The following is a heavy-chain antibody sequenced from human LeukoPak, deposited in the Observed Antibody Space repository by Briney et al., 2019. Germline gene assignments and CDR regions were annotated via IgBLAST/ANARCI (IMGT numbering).Heavy chain of an antibody. CDR2: INHSGST. Sequence: PSETLSLTCAVYGGSFSGYYWSWIRQPPGKGLEWIGEINHSGSTNYNPSLKSRVTISVDTSKNQFSLKLSSVTAADTAVYYCARVEDTAMDKWGQGTLVTVSS. D-gene: IGHD5-18*01. J-gene: IGHJ4*02. V-gene: IGHV4-34*01. CDR1: GGSFSGYY. CDR3: ARVEDTAMDK.